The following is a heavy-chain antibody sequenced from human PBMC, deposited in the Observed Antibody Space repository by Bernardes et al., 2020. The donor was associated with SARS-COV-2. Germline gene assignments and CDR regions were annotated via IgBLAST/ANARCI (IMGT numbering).Heavy chain of an antibody. Sequence: GESLKISCKGSGYTFTTYWIGWVRQMPGKGLEWMGIIYPGDSDTRYSPSLEGQVTISVDKSISTAYLQWSSLKASDTALYYCARYGQNGYYYSGMDVWGQGTTVTVSS. CDR1: GYTFTTYW. CDR2: IYPGDSDT. D-gene: IGHD2-8*01. CDR3: ARYGQNGYYYSGMDV. V-gene: IGHV5-51*01. J-gene: IGHJ6*02.